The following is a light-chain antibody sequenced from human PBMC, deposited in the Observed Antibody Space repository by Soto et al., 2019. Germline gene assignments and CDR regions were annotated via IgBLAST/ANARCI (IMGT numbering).Light chain of an antibody. CDR3: QQSNIWPPVT. CDR2: DTS. V-gene: IGKV3-15*01. Sequence: VMRQSPATLSLSPGDGATLSCRASQGIGDTLAWYQHKPRQTPRLLIYDTSTRATGVPARFSGSRSGTEFTLTINSLQSEDFAVYYCQQSNIWPPVTCGQGTRLEIK. J-gene: IGKJ5*01. CDR1: QGIGDT.